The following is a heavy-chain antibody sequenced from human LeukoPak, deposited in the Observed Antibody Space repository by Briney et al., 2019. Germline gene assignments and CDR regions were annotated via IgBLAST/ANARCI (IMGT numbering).Heavy chain of an antibody. V-gene: IGHV1-18*01. CDR1: GYTFTSYG. CDR2: ISAYNGNT. J-gene: IGHJ4*02. D-gene: IGHD3-22*01. Sequence: ASVKVSCKASGYTFTSYGISWVRQAPGQGLEWMGWISAYNGNTNYAQKLQGRVTMTTDTSTSTAYMELRSLRSDDTAVYYCAKEVHYYDSSDYFPLGYWGQGTLITVSS. CDR3: AKEVHYYDSSDYFPLGY.